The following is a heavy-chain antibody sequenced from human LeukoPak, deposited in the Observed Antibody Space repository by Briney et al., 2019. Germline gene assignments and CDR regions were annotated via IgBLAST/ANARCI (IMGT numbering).Heavy chain of an antibody. CDR1: GFTFNNYA. CDR2: ITGSGGDT. J-gene: IGHJ4*02. D-gene: IGHD6-6*01. V-gene: IGHV3-23*01. Sequence: PGGSLRLSCAASGFTFNNYAMSWVRQAPGKGLDWASAITGSGGDTYHADSVKGRFTISRDNSKNTLYLQMDSLRAEDTAVYYCAKGSSSSRPYYFDYWGQGTLVTVSS. CDR3: AKGSSSSRPYYFDY.